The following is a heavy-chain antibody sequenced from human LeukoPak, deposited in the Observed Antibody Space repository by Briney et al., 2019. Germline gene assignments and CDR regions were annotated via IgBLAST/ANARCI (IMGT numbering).Heavy chain of an antibody. CDR1: GFTFSSYW. Sequence: AGGSLRLSCAASGFTFSSYWMHWVRQAPGKGLVWVSRINTDGSSTSYADSVKGRFTISRDNAKNTLYLQMNSLRAEDTAVYYCARQGGSYRPARRYYYMDVWGKGTTVTVSS. CDR3: ARQGGSYRPARRYYYMDV. V-gene: IGHV3-74*01. D-gene: IGHD1-26*01. CDR2: INTDGSST. J-gene: IGHJ6*03.